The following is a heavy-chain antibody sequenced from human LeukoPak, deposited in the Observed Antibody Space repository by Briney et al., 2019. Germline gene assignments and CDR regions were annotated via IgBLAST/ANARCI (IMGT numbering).Heavy chain of an antibody. CDR1: GVTVSSNH. V-gene: IGHV3-66*01. Sequence: GGSLRLSCAVSGVTVSSNHMSWVRQAPGKGLEWVSAVYSGGGTYYADSVKGRFTLSRDISKNTLYLQMNSLRAEDTAVYYCVRDASWGQGTLVTVSS. J-gene: IGHJ4*02. CDR2: VYSGGGT. CDR3: VRDAS.